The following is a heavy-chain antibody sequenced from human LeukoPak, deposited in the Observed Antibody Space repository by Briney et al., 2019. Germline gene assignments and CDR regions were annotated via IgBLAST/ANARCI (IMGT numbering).Heavy chain of an antibody. D-gene: IGHD3-3*01. CDR3: ARDFCSGYYDGGLDP. V-gene: IGHV3-74*01. CDR1: GFTSSNYW. J-gene: IGHJ5*02. Sequence: GGPLRLSCAASGFTSSNYWMHWVRQAPGKGLVWVSRVNSDGSTTSYADSVRGRFTTSRDKAKNTLYLQMNSLRDEDTAVYYCARDFCSGYYDGGLDPWGQGTLVIVSS. CDR2: VNSDGSTT.